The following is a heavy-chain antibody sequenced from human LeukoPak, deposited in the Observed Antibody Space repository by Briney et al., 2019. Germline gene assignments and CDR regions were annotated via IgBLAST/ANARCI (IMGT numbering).Heavy chain of an antibody. CDR2: INPSGGST. Sequence: ASVKVSCKASGYTFTSYYMHWVRQAPGQGLEWMGIINPSGGSTSYAQKFQGRVTMTRDTSTSTVYMELSSLRSEDTAVYYCASRLDTAMAYYYYGMDVWGQGTTVTFSS. J-gene: IGHJ6*02. CDR1: GYTFTSYY. D-gene: IGHD5-18*01. CDR3: ASRLDTAMAYYYYGMDV. V-gene: IGHV1-46*01.